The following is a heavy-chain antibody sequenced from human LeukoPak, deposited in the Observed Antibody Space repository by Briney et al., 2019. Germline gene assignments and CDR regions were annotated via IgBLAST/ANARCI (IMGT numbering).Heavy chain of an antibody. CDR2: IYYSGST. CDR1: GGSVSSGSYY. V-gene: IGHV4-61*01. CDR3: ARGGSGVRFDP. Sequence: SSETLSLTCTVSGGSVSSGSYYWSWIRQPPGKGLEWIGYIYYSGSTNYNPSLKSRVTISVDTSKNQFSLKLSSVTAADTAVYYCARGGSGVRFDPWGQGTLVSVSS. D-gene: IGHD3-10*01. J-gene: IGHJ5*02.